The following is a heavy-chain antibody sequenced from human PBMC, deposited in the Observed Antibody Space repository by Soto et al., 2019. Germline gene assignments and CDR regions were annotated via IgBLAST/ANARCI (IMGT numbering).Heavy chain of an antibody. Sequence: SETMSLTCAVYGGSFSGYYWSWIRKPPGKGLEWIGEINHSGSTNYNPSLKSRVTISVDTSKNQFSLKLSSVTAADTAVYYCARGRRIVVVVASNWFDPWGQGTLVTVSS. D-gene: IGHD2-15*01. CDR2: INHSGST. V-gene: IGHV4-34*01. J-gene: IGHJ5*02. CDR1: GGSFSGYY. CDR3: ARGRRIVVVVASNWFDP.